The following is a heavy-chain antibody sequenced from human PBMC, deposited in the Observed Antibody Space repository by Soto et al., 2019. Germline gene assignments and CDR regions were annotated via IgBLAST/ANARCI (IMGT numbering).Heavy chain of an antibody. Sequence: ASVKVSCKASGYTFTSYAMRWVRQAPGQRLEWMGWINAGNGNTKYSQKFQGRVTITRGTSASTAYMELSSLRSEDTAVYYCARDLWALGSSWYLNSYGMDVWGQGTTVTVS. V-gene: IGHV1-3*01. CDR1: GYTFTSYA. J-gene: IGHJ6*02. D-gene: IGHD6-13*01. CDR2: INAGNGNT. CDR3: ARDLWALGSSWYLNSYGMDV.